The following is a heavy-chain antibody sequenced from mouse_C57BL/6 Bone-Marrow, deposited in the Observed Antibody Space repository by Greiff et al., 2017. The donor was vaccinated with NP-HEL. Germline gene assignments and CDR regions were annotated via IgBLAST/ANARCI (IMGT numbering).Heavy chain of an antibody. CDR3: ARAFYYDYDGYYAMDY. D-gene: IGHD2-4*01. V-gene: IGHV1-19*01. CDR1: GYTFTDYY. CDR2: INPYNGGT. Sequence: SGPVLVKPGASVKMSCKASGYTFTDYYMNWVKQSHGKSLEWIGVINPYNGGTSYNQKFKGKATLTVDKSSSTAYMELNSLTSEDSAVYYCARAFYYDYDGYYAMDYWGQGTSVTVSS. J-gene: IGHJ4*01.